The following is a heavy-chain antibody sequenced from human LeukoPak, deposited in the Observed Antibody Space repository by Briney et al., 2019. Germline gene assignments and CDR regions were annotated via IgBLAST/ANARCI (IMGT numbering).Heavy chain of an antibody. D-gene: IGHD1-20*01. CDR3: ARPNNWNDVGGFY. CDR2: ISYDGSNK. J-gene: IGHJ4*02. Sequence: GRSLRLSCAASGFTFSSYAMHWVRQAPGKGLEWVAVISYDGSNKYYADSVKGRFTISGDNSKNTLYLQMNSLRAEDTAVYYCARPNNWNDVGGFYWGQGTLVTVSS. V-gene: IGHV3-30-3*01. CDR1: GFTFSSYA.